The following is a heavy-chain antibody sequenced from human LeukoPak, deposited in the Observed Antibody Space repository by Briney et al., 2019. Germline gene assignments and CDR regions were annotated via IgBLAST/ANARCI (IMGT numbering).Heavy chain of an antibody. V-gene: IGHV4-4*08. D-gene: IGHD2-2*01. CDR3: ARRVPAASGGGFDY. CDR1: GGSLSGYY. J-gene: IGHJ4*02. Sequence: SETLSLTCAVSGGSLSGYYWNWIRQPPGKGLEWTGYVNAVGSTKYNPSLSSRLTISVDKSKNQFSLKLNSVTAADSAVYFCARRVPAASGGGFDYWGQGTLVAVSS. CDR2: VNAVGST.